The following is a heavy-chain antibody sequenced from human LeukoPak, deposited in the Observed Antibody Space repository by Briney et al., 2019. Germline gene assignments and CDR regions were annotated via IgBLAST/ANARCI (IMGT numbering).Heavy chain of an antibody. Sequence: SETLSLTCTVSGGSISSSSYYWVWIRQPPGKGLEWIGNIYFSGNTYYNPSFESRVTIFVDTSKNQFSLRLSSVTAADTALYYCARYSSSSGWFDPWGQGTLDTVSS. V-gene: IGHV4-39*01. J-gene: IGHJ5*02. D-gene: IGHD6-6*01. CDR3: ARYSSSSGWFDP. CDR2: IYFSGNT. CDR1: GGSISSSSYY.